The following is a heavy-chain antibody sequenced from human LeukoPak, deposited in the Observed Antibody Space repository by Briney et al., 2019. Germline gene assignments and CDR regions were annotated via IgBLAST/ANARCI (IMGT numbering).Heavy chain of an antibody. D-gene: IGHD6-6*01. CDR2: IYYSGST. Sequence: SSETLSLTCTFSGGSISPYYWSWIRQPPGKGLEWLGYIYYSGSTNYNPSLKSRVTISVDTSKNQFSLKLTSVTAADTAVYYCARMPGSSTGFDYWGRGTLVTVSP. CDR3: ARMPGSSTGFDY. J-gene: IGHJ4*02. CDR1: GGSISPYY. V-gene: IGHV4-59*01.